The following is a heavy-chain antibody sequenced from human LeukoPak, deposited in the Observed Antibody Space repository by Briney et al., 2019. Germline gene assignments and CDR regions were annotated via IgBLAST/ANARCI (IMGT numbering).Heavy chain of an antibody. CDR3: ASRYYDSSDYFKYYFDY. CDR1: GGTFSSYP. Sequence: SVTVSCKASGGTFSSYPISWVRRAPGQGLELMGRIIPILGIVNYAQKFQGRVTITADKSTTTAYMELSSLRSEDTAVYFCASRYYDSSDYFKYYFDYWGQGTLVTVSS. J-gene: IGHJ4*02. V-gene: IGHV1-69*02. CDR2: IIPILGIV. D-gene: IGHD3-22*01.